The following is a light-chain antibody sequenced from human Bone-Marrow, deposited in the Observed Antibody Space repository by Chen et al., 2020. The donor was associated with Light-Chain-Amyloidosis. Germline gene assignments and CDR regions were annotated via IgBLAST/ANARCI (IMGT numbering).Light chain of an antibody. CDR2: DVT. CDR3: CSYGGNYTWV. V-gene: IGLV2-23*02. J-gene: IGLJ3*02. CDR1: SRDVGSYNL. Sequence: QSALTQPASVSGSPGQSINISCTGTSRDVGSYNLVTWYQQHPGKAPKLMIFDVTKRPSGIPDRFSGSKSGNTASLTFSGLQAEDEADYYCCSYGGNYTWVFGGATKLTVL.